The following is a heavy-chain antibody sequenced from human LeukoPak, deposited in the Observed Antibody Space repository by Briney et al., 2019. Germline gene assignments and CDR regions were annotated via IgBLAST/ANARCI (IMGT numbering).Heavy chain of an antibody. CDR2: IYPGDSDT. CDR3: ARLGQMVRGVITAFDI. V-gene: IGHV5-51*01. CDR1: GYSFTSYW. J-gene: IGHJ3*02. D-gene: IGHD3-10*01. Sequence: GESLKISCKGSGYSFTSYWIGWVRQMPGKGLEWMGIIYPGDSDTRYSPSFQGQVTSTADKAISTAYLQWSSLKASDTAMYYCARLGQMVRGVITAFDIWGQGSMVTVSS.